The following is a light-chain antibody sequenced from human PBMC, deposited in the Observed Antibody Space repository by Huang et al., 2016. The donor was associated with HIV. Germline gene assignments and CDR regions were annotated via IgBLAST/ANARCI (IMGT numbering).Light chain of an antibody. Sequence: VVMTQVPLSLTVTLGQPASIFCKSSQSLVSSFGDTHLNWFQQRPGQSPRRLMYQVSKRESGVPDRFSGSGSGNYFALRISRVEAEDVATYYCMQGTHWPGTFGQGTKLEI. V-gene: IGKV2-30*01. CDR2: QVS. CDR1: QSLVSSFGDTH. CDR3: MQGTHWPGT. J-gene: IGKJ1*01.